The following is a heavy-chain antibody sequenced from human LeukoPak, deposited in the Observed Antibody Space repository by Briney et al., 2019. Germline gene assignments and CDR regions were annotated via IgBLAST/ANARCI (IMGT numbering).Heavy chain of an antibody. Sequence: GASVKVSCKVSGDTLSDVSIHWVRQAPGKGLEWMGSFDAEDGKRIYAQKFEGRVIMTEDTSTDTAYMEMSRLTSEDTAVYYCATHDHFVVVPDEDHSHNGLDVWGQGTTVIVSS. V-gene: IGHV1-24*01. CDR2: FDAEDGKR. D-gene: IGHD2-2*01. CDR3: ATHDHFVVVPDEDHSHNGLDV. J-gene: IGHJ6*02. CDR1: GDTLSDVS.